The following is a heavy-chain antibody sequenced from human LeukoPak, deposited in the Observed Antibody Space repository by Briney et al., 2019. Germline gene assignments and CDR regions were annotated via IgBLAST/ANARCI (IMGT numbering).Heavy chain of an antibody. CDR2: ISGSGGST. V-gene: IGHV3-23*01. Sequence: GRSLRLSCAASGFTFSSYGMSWVRQAPGKGLEWVSAISGSGGSTYYADSVKGRFTISRDNSKNTLYLQMNSLRAEDTAVYYCAELGITMIGGVWGKGTTVTISS. CDR3: AELGITMIGGV. J-gene: IGHJ6*04. CDR1: GFTFSSYG. D-gene: IGHD3-10*02.